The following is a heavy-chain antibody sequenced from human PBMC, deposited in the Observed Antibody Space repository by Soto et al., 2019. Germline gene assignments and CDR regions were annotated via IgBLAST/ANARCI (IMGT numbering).Heavy chain of an antibody. CDR1: CSSISSYY. J-gene: IGHJ6*02. CDR2: IYTSGST. D-gene: IGHD3-3*01. Sequence: PSETLSLTCTVSCSSISSYYWSWIRQPAGKGLEWIGRIYTSGSTNYNPSLKSRVTMSVDTSKNQFSLKLSSVTAADTAVYYCARDRFLEWLLTPSGYYYGMDVWGQGTTVTVSS. CDR3: ARDRFLEWLLTPSGYYYGMDV. V-gene: IGHV4-4*07.